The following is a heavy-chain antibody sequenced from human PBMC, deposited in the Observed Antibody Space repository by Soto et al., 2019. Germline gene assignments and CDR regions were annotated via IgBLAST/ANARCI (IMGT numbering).Heavy chain of an antibody. J-gene: IGHJ4*02. D-gene: IGHD2-2*01. CDR1: GGSINSGAHY. V-gene: IGHV4-31*03. CDR2: IYYSGDT. Sequence: SETLSLTCTVSGGSINSGAHYWSWVRQHPGKGLEWIGYIYYSGDTQYNPSLKSRVTISLDTPKNQFSLRLNSVTAADTAVYYCASVESASWLDFWGQRTLVTVSS. CDR3: ASVESASWLDF.